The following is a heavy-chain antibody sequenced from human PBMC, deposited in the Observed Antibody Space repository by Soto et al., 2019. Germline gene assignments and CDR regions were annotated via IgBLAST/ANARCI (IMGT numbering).Heavy chain of an antibody. D-gene: IGHD2-15*01. CDR3: ARGVPLGVVVQTDAPDKYYFDS. J-gene: IGHJ4*02. CDR1: GGSFSVYY. Sequence: SETLSLTCAVYGGSFSVYYWTWNRHSPEEGLEWIGEINNSGTVNYNPSLKSRVTVLVDTSKNQFSLKLKSLTAADTAVYYCARGVPLGVVVQTDAPDKYYFDSWGLGTLVTV. CDR2: INNSGTV. V-gene: IGHV4-34*01.